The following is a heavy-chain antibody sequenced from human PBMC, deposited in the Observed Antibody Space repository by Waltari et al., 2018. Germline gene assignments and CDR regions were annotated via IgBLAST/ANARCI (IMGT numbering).Heavy chain of an antibody. V-gene: IGHV4-59*01. D-gene: IGHD1-26*01. CDR2: IDYIGST. Sequence: QVQLQESGPGLVKPSETLSLTCTVSGGSISSYYWSWIRQPPGKGLEGIGYIDYIGSTKYNPSHKCRFTISVDTSKNQYSVKLSSVTSADTAVYYCARMYSGAVDYWGQGTLVTVSS. CDR1: GGSISSYY. CDR3: ARMYSGAVDY. J-gene: IGHJ4*02.